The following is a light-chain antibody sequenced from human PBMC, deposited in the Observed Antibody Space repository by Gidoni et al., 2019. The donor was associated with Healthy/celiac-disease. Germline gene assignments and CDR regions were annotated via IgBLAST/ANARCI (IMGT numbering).Light chain of an antibody. V-gene: IGKV4-1*01. CDR2: CAS. Sequence: DIVMTQSQDSLAVSLGERATINCKSSQSVLYSSNNKNYLAWYQQKPGQPPKLLIYCASTRESGVPDRFIGSGSGTDFTLTISSLQAEDVAVYYCQQYYSTPLTFGGGTKVEIK. J-gene: IGKJ4*01. CDR1: QSVLYSSNNKNY. CDR3: QQYYSTPLT.